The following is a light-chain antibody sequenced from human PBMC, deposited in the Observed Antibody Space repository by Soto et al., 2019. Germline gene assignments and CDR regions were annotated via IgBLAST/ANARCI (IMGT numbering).Light chain of an antibody. CDR3: QQYVSSPWA. Sequence: IVVEHSPGTLSLSPGESATLSCRASQSVSSSFLAWYQQKAGQAPRLLIYGASRRATGIPDRFSGSGSGTDFTLTISRLEPEDFAVYYCQQYVSSPWAFGQGTRWIS. CDR1: QSVSSSF. V-gene: IGKV3-20*01. CDR2: GAS. J-gene: IGKJ1*01.